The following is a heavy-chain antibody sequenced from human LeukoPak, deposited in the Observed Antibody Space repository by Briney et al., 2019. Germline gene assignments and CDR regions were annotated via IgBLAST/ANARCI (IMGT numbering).Heavy chain of an antibody. CDR1: GFTFSTYA. CDR2: ISSSGDTT. Sequence: GGSLRLSCAASGFTFSTYAMTWVRRAPGKGLEWVSSISSSGDTTYYADSVKGRFIISRDNSKSTLYLQMSSLRAEDTAVYYCAKANYYYYMDVWVKGTTVTVSS. V-gene: IGHV3-23*01. J-gene: IGHJ6*03. CDR3: AKANYYYYMDV.